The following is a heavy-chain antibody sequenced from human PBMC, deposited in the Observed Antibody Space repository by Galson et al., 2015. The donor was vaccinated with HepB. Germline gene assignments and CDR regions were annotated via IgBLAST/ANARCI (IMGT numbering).Heavy chain of an antibody. J-gene: IGHJ5*02. CDR2: IIPIFGIA. CDR3: AGLYYYDSSGYYHWFDP. D-gene: IGHD3-22*01. Sequence: SVKVSCKASGGTFSSYAISWVRQAPGQGLEWMGGIIPIFGIANYAQKFQGRVTITADESTSTAYMELSSLRSEDTAVYYCAGLYYYDSSGYYHWFDPWGQGTLVTVSS. V-gene: IGHV1-69*13. CDR1: GGTFSSYA.